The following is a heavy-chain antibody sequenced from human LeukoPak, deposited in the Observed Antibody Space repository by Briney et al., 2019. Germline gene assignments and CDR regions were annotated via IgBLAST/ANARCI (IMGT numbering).Heavy chain of an antibody. J-gene: IGHJ4*02. CDR1: GGSISSYY. V-gene: IGHV4-59*01. D-gene: IGHD6-13*01. CDR2: IYYSGST. CDR3: ARVSDAAGTEY. Sequence: SETLSLTXTVSGGSISSYYWSWIRQPPGKGLEWIGYIYYSGSTNYNPSLKSRVTISVDTSKNQFSLKLSSVTAADTAEYYCARVSDAAGTEYWGQGTLVTVSS.